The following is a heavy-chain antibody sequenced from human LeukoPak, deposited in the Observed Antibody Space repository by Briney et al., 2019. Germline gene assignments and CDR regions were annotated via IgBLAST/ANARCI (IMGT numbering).Heavy chain of an antibody. Sequence: SETLSLTCTVSGGSISSSSYYWSWIRQPPGKGLEWIGYIYYSGSTNYNPSLKSRVTISVDTSKNQFSLKLSSVTAADTAVYYCAGDYEGAFDIWGQGTMVTVSS. V-gene: IGHV4-61*01. D-gene: IGHD5-12*01. J-gene: IGHJ3*02. CDR2: IYYSGST. CDR3: AGDYEGAFDI. CDR1: GGSISSSSYY.